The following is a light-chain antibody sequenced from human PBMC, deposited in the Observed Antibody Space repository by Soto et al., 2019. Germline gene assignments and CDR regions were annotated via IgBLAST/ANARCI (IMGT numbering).Light chain of an antibody. CDR3: QSYDNGLSASV. CDR2: GSS. Sequence: QSVLTQPPSVSRAPGQRVTISCTGSSSNIGAGHVVHWYQQFPGRAPNLLIYGSSNRPSGVPDRFSDSKSGTSASLAITGLQAEDEADYYCQSYDNGLSASVFGGGTKLTVL. V-gene: IGLV1-40*01. CDR1: SSNIGAGHV. J-gene: IGLJ2*01.